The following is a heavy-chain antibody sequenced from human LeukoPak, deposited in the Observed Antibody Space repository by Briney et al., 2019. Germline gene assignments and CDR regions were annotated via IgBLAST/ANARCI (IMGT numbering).Heavy chain of an antibody. J-gene: IGHJ4*02. D-gene: IGHD5-18*01. V-gene: IGHV3-48*01. CDR3: ARVADTDFDS. Sequence: GGSLRLSCAASGFTLSSYSMNWVRQAPGKGLEWVSYISSSSSTIYYVDSVKGRFTISRDNSKNTLYLQMNSLRAEDTAVYYCARVADTDFDSWGQGTLVTVSS. CDR1: GFTLSSYS. CDR2: ISSSSSTI.